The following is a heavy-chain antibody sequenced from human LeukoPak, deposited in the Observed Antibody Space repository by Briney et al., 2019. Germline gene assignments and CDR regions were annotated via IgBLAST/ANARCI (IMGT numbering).Heavy chain of an antibody. J-gene: IGHJ4*02. CDR3: AGLSDIVVVPDSAPFDY. V-gene: IGHV3-48*01. CDR1: GFTFSSYS. D-gene: IGHD2-2*01. CDR2: ISSSSTI. Sequence: GGSPRLSCAASGFTFSSYSMNWVRQAPGKGLEWVSYISSSSTIYYADSVKGRFTISRDNAKNSLYLQMNSLRAEDTAVYYCAGLSDIVVVPDSAPFDYWGQETLVTVPS.